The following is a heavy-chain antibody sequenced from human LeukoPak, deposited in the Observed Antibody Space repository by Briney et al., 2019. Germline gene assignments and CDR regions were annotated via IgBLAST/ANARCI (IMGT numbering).Heavy chain of an antibody. CDR2: ILTSGTT. V-gene: IGHV3-53*01. CDR3: VRSGYSNGWYRN. CDR1: DFSINTNY. Sequence: PGGSLRLSCAASDFSINTNYMNWVRQAPGKGLEWVSVILTSGTTYYADSVAGRFTISRDDSKNTLYLQMNSLTADDTAVYYCVRSGYSNGWYRNWGQGTLVIVTS. J-gene: IGHJ4*02. D-gene: IGHD6-19*01.